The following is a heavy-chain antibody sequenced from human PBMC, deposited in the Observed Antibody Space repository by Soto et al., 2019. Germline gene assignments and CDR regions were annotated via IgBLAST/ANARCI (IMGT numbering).Heavy chain of an antibody. CDR3: ARGYYDFWSGYYMDWFDP. Sequence: SETLSLTCAVSGYSISSGYYWGWIRQPPGKGLEWIGSNYHSGSTYYNPSLKSRVTISVDTSKNQFSLKLSSVTAADTAVYYCARGYYDFWSGYYMDWFDPWGQGTLVTDSS. CDR1: GYSISSGYY. D-gene: IGHD3-3*01. J-gene: IGHJ5*02. CDR2: NYHSGST. V-gene: IGHV4-38-2*01.